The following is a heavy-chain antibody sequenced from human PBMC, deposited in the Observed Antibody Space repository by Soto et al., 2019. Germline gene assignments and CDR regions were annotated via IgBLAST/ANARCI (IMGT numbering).Heavy chain of an antibody. CDR1: GFTFSSYA. Sequence: GGSLRLSCAASGFTFSSYAMSWVRQAPGKGLEWVSAISGSGGSTYYADSVKGRFTISRDNSKNTLYLQMNSLRAEDTAVYYCAKGDIVVVPAGDAFDIWGQGTMGTVSS. CDR3: AKGDIVVVPAGDAFDI. V-gene: IGHV3-23*01. D-gene: IGHD2-2*01. CDR2: ISGSGGST. J-gene: IGHJ3*02.